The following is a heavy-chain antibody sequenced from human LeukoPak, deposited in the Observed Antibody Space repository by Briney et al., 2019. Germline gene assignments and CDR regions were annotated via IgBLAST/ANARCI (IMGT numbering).Heavy chain of an antibody. Sequence: GGSLTLSCAASGFTVRSDYMGWLRQAPAKGLEYVSIIYSGGNTYYADSVKGRFTISRDNYQNTLYLQLNSLRAEDPAVYYCASDSQLLQCSAYFYFFDYSRQAT. CDR2: IYSGGNT. CDR3: ASDSQLLQCSAYFYFFDY. CDR1: GFTVRSDY. D-gene: IGHD3-22*01. V-gene: IGHV3-66*02. J-gene: IGHJ4*02.